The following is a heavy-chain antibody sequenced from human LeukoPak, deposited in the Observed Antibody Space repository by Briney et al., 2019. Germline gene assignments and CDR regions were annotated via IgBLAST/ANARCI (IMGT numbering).Heavy chain of an antibody. CDR2: ISYDGSNK. V-gene: IGHV3-30*18. Sequence: PGRSLRLSCAASGFTFSSYGMHWVRQAPGKGLEWVAVISYDGSNKYYADSVKGRFTISRDNSKNTLHLQMNSLRAEDTAVYYCAKELRYFDWLQSLDYWGQGTLVTVSS. CDR3: AKELRYFDWLQSLDY. CDR1: GFTFSSYG. J-gene: IGHJ4*02. D-gene: IGHD3-9*01.